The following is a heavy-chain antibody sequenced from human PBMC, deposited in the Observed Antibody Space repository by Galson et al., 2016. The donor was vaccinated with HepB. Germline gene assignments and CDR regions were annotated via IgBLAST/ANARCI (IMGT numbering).Heavy chain of an antibody. CDR1: GFTFSRYD. CDR2: IGTAGDT. D-gene: IGHD1-14*01. V-gene: IGHV3-13*01. Sequence: SLRLSCAASGFTFSRYDMHWVRHVTEKGLEWVSAIGTAGDTYYPGSVKGRFTISRENAKSSLYLQMNSLRDEDTAVYYCARDGGGTGGYYYYAMDVWGQGTTVTVSS. CDR3: ARDGGGTGGYYYYAMDV. J-gene: IGHJ6*02.